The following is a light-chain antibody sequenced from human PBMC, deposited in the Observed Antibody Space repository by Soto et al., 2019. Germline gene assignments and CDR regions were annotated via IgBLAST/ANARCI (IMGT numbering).Light chain of an antibody. V-gene: IGKV3-15*01. CDR1: QSVSSN. CDR3: QQYNNWPPWT. CDR2: GAS. Sequence: EIVMTQSPDTLSVSPGERATLSCRASQSVSSNLAWYQQKPGQAPRRLIYGASTRATGIPARFSGSGSGTEFTLTISSLQAEDFAVYYCQQYNNWPPWTFGPGTKMDIK. J-gene: IGKJ3*01.